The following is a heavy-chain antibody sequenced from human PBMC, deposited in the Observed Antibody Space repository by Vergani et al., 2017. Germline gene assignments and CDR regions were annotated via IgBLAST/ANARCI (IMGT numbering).Heavy chain of an antibody. CDR3: ARGDYGILTGYRF. CDR1: GYTFSNYY. Sequence: QVQLEPSGAEVKKPGPSVTVSCKTSGYTFSNYYMHWVRQAPEQGLEWMGIINPSGGHTNYAQKFQGRVTMTRDTSTSTVYMELSSLRSEDTAIYYCARGDYGILTGYRFWGQGTLVTVSA. D-gene: IGHD3-9*01. V-gene: IGHV1-46*03. J-gene: IGHJ1*01. CDR2: INPSGGHT.